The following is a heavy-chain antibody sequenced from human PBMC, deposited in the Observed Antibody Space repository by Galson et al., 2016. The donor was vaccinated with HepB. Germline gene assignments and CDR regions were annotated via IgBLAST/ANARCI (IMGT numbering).Heavy chain of an antibody. CDR1: EVSFSKYG. V-gene: IGHV3-30*03. CDR3: ARDYYGYTIQGAMDV. D-gene: IGHD2-8*01. Sequence: SLRLSCAASEVSFSKYGIYWVRQAPGKGLEWVSVISYDETNKEYADSVKGRFTISRDNSRNTLYLQMNSLRTEDTAVYFCARDYYGYTIQGAMDVWGQGTTVTVSS. J-gene: IGHJ6*02. CDR2: ISYDETNK.